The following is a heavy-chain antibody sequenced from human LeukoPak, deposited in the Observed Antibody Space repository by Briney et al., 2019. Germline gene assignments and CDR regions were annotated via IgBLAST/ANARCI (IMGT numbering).Heavy chain of an antibody. J-gene: IGHJ5*01. D-gene: IGHD3-16*01. Sequence: PGGSLRLSCAASGFSFSGYWMTWVRQAPGKGLEWVANLTPDGIHKYYVDSVKGRFTISRDSARNSLYLQMSSLRAEDTAVYYCARDAYTSASDSWGQGTLVSVSS. CDR1: GFSFSGYW. V-gene: IGHV3-7*01. CDR2: LTPDGIHK. CDR3: ARDAYTSASDS.